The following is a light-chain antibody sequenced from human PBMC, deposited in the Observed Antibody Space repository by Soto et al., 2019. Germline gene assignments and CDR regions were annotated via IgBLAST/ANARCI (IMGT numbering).Light chain of an antibody. CDR2: DVS. Sequence: QSALTQPPSASGSPGQSVTISCTGTSSDIGAYIYVSWYQQHPGKAPKLMIYDVSHRPSGVSHRFSGSKSGNTASLTISGLQAEDEADYYCGSYTTSSNYVFGTGTKLTVL. CDR1: SSDIGAYIY. J-gene: IGLJ1*01. V-gene: IGLV2-14*01. CDR3: GSYTTSSNYV.